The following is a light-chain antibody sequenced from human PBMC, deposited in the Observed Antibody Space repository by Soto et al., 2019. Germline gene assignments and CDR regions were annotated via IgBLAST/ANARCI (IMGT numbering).Light chain of an antibody. CDR1: QRFSSY. J-gene: IGKJ3*01. Sequence: EIVLTQSPATLSLSPGERATLSCRASQRFSSYLAWYQQKPGQAPRLLIYDASNRATGIPARFSGSGSGTDFTLTISSLEPEDFAVYYGQQRSNWPPFTFGPGTKVDIK. CDR2: DAS. V-gene: IGKV3-11*01. CDR3: QQRSNWPPFT.